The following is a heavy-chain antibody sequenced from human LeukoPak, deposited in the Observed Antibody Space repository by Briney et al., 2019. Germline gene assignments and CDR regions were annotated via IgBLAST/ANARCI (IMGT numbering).Heavy chain of an antibody. CDR2: ISYDGTNK. CDR1: GFTFSSYG. J-gene: IGHJ3*02. D-gene: IGHD4-17*01. Sequence: GGSLRLSCAASGFTFSSYGMHWVRQAPGKGLEWVALISYDGTNKYYADSVKGRFTISRDNSKNTLYLQMSSLRAEDTAVYYCAKTWRAYGDYHAFNIWGQGTMVTVSS. V-gene: IGHV3-30*18. CDR3: AKTWRAYGDYHAFNI.